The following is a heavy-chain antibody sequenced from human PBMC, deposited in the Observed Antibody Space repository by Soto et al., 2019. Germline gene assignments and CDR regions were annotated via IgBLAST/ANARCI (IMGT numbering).Heavy chain of an antibody. CDR2: IKSKTDGGTT. CDR1: GFTFSNAW. CDR3: TIGDYGDYPNWFDP. D-gene: IGHD4-17*01. J-gene: IGHJ5*02. V-gene: IGHV3-15*01. Sequence: GGSLRLSCAASGFTFSNAWMSWVRQAPGKGLEWVGRIKSKTDGGTTDYAAPVKGRFTISRDDSKTTLYLQMNSLKTEDTAVYYCTIGDYGDYPNWFDPWGQGTLVTVSS.